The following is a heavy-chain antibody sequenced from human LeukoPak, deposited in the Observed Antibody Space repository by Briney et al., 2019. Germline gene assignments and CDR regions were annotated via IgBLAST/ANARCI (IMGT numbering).Heavy chain of an antibody. CDR3: ARMEQWLVRYAFDI. D-gene: IGHD6-19*01. CDR2: INTNTGNP. J-gene: IGHJ3*02. CDR1: GYTFTIYA. V-gene: IGHV7-4-1*02. Sequence: ASVRVSCKTSGYTFTIYAMNWVRQAPGQGREWVGWINTNTGNPTYTQGFTGRFVFSLDTSVSTAYLQISSLKAEDTAVYYCARMEQWLVRYAFDIWGQGTMVTVSS.